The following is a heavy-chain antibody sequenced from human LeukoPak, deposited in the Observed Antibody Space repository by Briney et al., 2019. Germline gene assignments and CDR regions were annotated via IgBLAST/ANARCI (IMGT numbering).Heavy chain of an antibody. D-gene: IGHD5-18*01. J-gene: IGHJ6*02. V-gene: IGHV5-51*01. CDR3: AIHDTSKGMDV. CDR2: IYPGDYAT. Sequence: GASLQTSSKGSGYRFTKYWIAWVRQMPGKGPEWMGIIYPGDYATRYSPSFQGQVTISVDKSISTAYLQWSSLKASDTAMYYCAIHDTSKGMDVWGQGTTVTVS. CDR1: GYRFTKYW.